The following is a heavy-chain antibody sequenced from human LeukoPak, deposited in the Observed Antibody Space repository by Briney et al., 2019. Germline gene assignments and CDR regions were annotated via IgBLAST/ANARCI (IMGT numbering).Heavy chain of an antibody. J-gene: IGHJ3*02. CDR1: GGTFSSYA. D-gene: IGHD2-2*01. CDR3: ARALHEYCSSTSCYEDAFDI. Sequence: ASVKVSCEASGGTFSSYAISWVRQAPGQGLEWMGGIIPIFGTANYAQKFQGRVTITADESTSTAYMELSSLRSEDTAVYYCARALHEYCSSTSCYEDAFDIWGQGTMVTVSS. CDR2: IIPIFGTA. V-gene: IGHV1-69*13.